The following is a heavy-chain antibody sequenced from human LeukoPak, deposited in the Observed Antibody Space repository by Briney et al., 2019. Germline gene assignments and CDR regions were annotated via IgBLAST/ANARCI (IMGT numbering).Heavy chain of an antibody. CDR3: AKGTGYSYAYSFDY. CDR1: GFTFSDYY. Sequence: GGSLRLSCAASGFTFSDYYMSWIRQAPRKGLEWVSYISSSGTTIYYADSVKGRFTISRDNSKNTLYLQMNTLRAEDTALYYCAKGTGYSYAYSFDYWGQGTLVTVSS. J-gene: IGHJ4*02. V-gene: IGHV3-11*01. D-gene: IGHD5-18*01. CDR2: ISSSGTTI.